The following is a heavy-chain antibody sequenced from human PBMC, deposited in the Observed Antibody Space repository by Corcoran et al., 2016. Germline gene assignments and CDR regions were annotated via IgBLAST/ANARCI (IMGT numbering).Heavy chain of an antibody. Sequence: QVQLVESGGGVVQPGRSLRLSCAASGFTFSSYGMHWVRQAPGKGLEWVAVISYDGSNKYYADSVKGRFTISRDNSKNTLYLQMNRLRAEDTAVYYCAKLEVAVAGEDYWGQGTLVTVSS. CDR1: GFTFSSYG. J-gene: IGHJ4*02. CDR3: AKLEVAVAGEDY. D-gene: IGHD6-19*01. CDR2: ISYDGSNK. V-gene: IGHV3-30*18.